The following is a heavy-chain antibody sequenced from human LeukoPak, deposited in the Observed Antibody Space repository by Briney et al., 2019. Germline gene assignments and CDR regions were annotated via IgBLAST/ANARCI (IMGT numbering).Heavy chain of an antibody. V-gene: IGHV4-4*07. Sequence: SETLSLTCTVSGGSISSYYWSWIRQPAGKGLEWIVRIYTSGSTNYNPSLKSRVTMSVDTSKNQYSLKLSSVTAADTAVYYCARGGSDGYYFDYWGQGTLVTVSS. CDR2: IYTSGST. J-gene: IGHJ4*02. D-gene: IGHD1-26*01. CDR3: ARGGSDGYYFDY. CDR1: GGSISSYY.